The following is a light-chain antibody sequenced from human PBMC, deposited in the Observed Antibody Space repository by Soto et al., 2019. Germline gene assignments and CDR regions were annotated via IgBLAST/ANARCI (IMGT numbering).Light chain of an antibody. CDR3: CSYAGSYTWV. CDR2: DVN. V-gene: IGLV2-11*01. J-gene: IGLJ3*02. Sequence: QSVLTQPGSVSGSPGQLVTISCTGTSSDVGNYNYVSWYQQHPGKAPKVMIYDVNKWPSGVPDRFSGSKSGNTASLTISGLQAEDEADYYCCSYAGSYTWVFVGGTKVTVL. CDR1: SSDVGNYNY.